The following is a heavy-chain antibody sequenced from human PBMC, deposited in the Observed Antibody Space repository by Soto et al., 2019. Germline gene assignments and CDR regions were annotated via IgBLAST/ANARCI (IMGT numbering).Heavy chain of an antibody. CDR2: IYYSGST. J-gene: IGHJ4*02. CDR1: GGSISDFY. V-gene: IGHV4-59*01. Sequence: KPXGTLSLTCTVSGGSISDFYWSWIRQPPGKGLEWIGYIYYSGSTNYNPSLKSRVTISVDTSKNQFSLNLRSMSPADTAVYYCARVGGLAARTFDYWGPGTLVTVSS. CDR3: ARVGGLAARTFDY. D-gene: IGHD6-6*01.